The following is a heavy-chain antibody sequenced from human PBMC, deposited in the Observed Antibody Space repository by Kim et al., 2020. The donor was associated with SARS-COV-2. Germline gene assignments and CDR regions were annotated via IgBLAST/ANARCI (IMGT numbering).Heavy chain of an antibody. CDR2: ISGSGGST. V-gene: IGHV3-23*01. Sequence: GGSLRLSCAASGFTFSSYAMSWVRQAPGKGLEWVSAISGSGGSTYYADSVKGRFTISRDNSKNTLYLQMNSLRAEDTAVYYCAKDQGGYYYDSSGYSNWGQGTLVTVSS. J-gene: IGHJ4*02. CDR1: GFTFSSYA. D-gene: IGHD3-22*01. CDR3: AKDQGGYYYDSSGYSN.